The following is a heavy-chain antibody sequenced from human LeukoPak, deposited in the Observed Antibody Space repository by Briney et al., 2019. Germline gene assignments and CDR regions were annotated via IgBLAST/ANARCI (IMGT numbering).Heavy chain of an antibody. V-gene: IGHV4-30-2*03. CDR2: IYYVGSP. Sequence: SQTLSLTCAVSGDSIRSGDSYWGWIRQTPWKGLEWIGSIYYVGSPYYNPSLNSRRVTISVDTSKNQFSLKVTSVTAADTAVYYCARLPITKRALDVWGQGTTVTVSS. CDR3: ARLPITKRALDV. J-gene: IGHJ6*02. CDR1: GDSIRSGDSY. D-gene: IGHD1-14*01.